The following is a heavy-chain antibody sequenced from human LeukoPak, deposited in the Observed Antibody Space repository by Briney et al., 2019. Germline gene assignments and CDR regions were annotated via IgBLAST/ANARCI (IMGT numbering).Heavy chain of an antibody. V-gene: IGHV1-69*01. CDR2: IIPIFGSA. D-gene: IGHD2-2*01. CDR3: ARDVWGCSSTSCYGYLDY. Sequence: SVKVSCKASGGTFSSYAISWVRQAPGQGLEWMGGIIPIFGSADYAQKFQGRVTITADESTSTAYMELSSLRSEDTAVYYCARDVWGCSSTSCYGYLDYWGQGTLVTVSS. CDR1: GGTFSSYA. J-gene: IGHJ4*02.